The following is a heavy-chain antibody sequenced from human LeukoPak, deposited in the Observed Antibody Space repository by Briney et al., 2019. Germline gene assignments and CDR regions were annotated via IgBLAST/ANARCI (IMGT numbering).Heavy chain of an antibody. CDR2: IRYDGSNK. CDR3: AKDLYYYGSGSYFIH. CDR1: GFTFSSYG. Sequence: PGGSLSLAYAASGFTFSSYGMHWVRQAPGKGLEWVAFIRYDGSNKYYADSVKGRFTISRDNSKNTLYLQMNSLRAEDTAVYYCAKDLYYYGSGSYFIHWGQGTLVTVSS. J-gene: IGHJ4*02. D-gene: IGHD3-10*01. V-gene: IGHV3-30*02.